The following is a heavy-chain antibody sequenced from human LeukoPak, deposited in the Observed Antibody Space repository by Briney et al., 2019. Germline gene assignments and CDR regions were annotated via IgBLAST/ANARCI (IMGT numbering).Heavy chain of an antibody. V-gene: IGHV3-30*02. J-gene: IGHJ4*02. CDR2: IRYDGSNK. CDR3: ARLPESYDSSGYYYGEVSQFDY. Sequence: GGSLRLSCAASGFTFSSYGMHWVRQAPGKGLEWVAFIRYDGSNKYYADSVKGRFTISRDNSKNTLYLQMNSQRAEDTAVCYCARLPESYDSSGYYYGEVSQFDYWGQGTLVTVSS. D-gene: IGHD3-22*01. CDR1: GFTFSSYG.